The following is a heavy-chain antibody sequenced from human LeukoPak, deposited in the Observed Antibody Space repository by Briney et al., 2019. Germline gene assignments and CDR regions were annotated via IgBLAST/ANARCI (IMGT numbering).Heavy chain of an antibody. CDR1: GFTFSTYN. D-gene: IGHD6-6*01. CDR3: ASGFSSSPYFDY. V-gene: IGHV3-48*02. J-gene: IGHJ4*02. Sequence: PGGSLRLSCAASGFTFSTYNMNWVRQAPGKGLEWVSYISSGSSTIYYADSVKGRFTISRDNAKNSLFLQMNSLRDEDTAVYYCASGFSSSPYFDYWGQGTLVTVSS. CDR2: ISSGSSTI.